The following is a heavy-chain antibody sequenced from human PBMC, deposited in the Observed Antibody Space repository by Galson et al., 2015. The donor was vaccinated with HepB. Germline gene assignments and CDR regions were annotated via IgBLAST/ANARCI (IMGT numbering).Heavy chain of an antibody. CDR3: ARDEHYDFWSGYYRGSFDY. V-gene: IGHV3-11*01. J-gene: IGHJ4*02. D-gene: IGHD3-3*01. Sequence: SLRLSCAASGFTFSDYHMSWIRQAPGKGLEWVSYISSSGSTIYYADSVKGRFTISRDNAKNSLYLQMNSLRAEDTAVYYCARDEHYDFWSGYYRGSFDYWGQGTLVTASS. CDR2: ISSSGSTI. CDR1: GFTFSDYH.